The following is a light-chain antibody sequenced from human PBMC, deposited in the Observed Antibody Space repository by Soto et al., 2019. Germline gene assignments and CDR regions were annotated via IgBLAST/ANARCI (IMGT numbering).Light chain of an antibody. Sequence: QSGLTQPASVSGSPGQSITISCTGTSSDVGGFNYVSWYQQQPGRAPKLILYEVSNRPSGVAHRFTGSKSGNTASLTISGLQAEDEADYYCSSFTSSITYVFGTGTKVTVL. J-gene: IGLJ1*01. CDR3: SSFTSSITYV. V-gene: IGLV2-14*01. CDR1: SSDVGGFNY. CDR2: EVS.